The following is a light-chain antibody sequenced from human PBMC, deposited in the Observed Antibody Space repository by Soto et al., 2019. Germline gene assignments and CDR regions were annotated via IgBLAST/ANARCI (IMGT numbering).Light chain of an antibody. V-gene: IGKV1-39*01. Sequence: DIQMTQSPSSLSASVGDRVTITCRASQRISSYLNWYQQKPGKAPKLLIYAASSLQSGVPSRFSGSGSGTDFTLTISSLHPEDFATYYCQQSYSTPPTFGQGTKVEIK. CDR2: AAS. CDR1: QRISSY. CDR3: QQSYSTPPT. J-gene: IGKJ1*01.